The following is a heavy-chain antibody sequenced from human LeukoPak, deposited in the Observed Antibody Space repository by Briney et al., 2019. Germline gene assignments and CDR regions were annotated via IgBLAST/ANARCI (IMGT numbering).Heavy chain of an antibody. CDR3: ASSARSASAYQYGLDV. CDR1: GFRFSSYA. Sequence: GGSLRLSCAASGFRFSSYAMHWVRQAPGKGLEWVATIWYDGRNKYYGDSVRGRFTISRDNSKNTMYLQVNSLRVEDTAVYYCASSARSASAYQYGLDVWGKGTTVTVSS. D-gene: IGHD3-16*01. V-gene: IGHV3-33*01. J-gene: IGHJ6*04. CDR2: IWYDGRNK.